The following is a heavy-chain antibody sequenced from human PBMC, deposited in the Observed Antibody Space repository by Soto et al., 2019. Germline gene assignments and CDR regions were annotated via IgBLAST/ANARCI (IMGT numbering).Heavy chain of an antibody. CDR1: GFTFRSYN. D-gene: IGHD5-18*01. CDR3: ARDLGYSYDFYYYYGMDI. CDR2: ISYDGSKK. V-gene: IGHV3-30-3*01. J-gene: IGHJ6*02. Sequence: RLSCEASGFTFRSYNIHWVRQAPGKGLEWVAVISYDGSKKYYADSVKGRFTISRDNSKNTLYLQMYSLRAEDTAVYYCARDLGYSYDFYYYYGMDIWGQGTTVTVSS.